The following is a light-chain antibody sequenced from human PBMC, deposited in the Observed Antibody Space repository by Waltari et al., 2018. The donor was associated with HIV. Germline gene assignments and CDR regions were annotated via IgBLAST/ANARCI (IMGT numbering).Light chain of an antibody. J-gene: IGKJ2*01. CDR1: QSVDSD. Sequence: ERVMTQSPTTLSVSPGERATFSCRASQSVDSDLAWYQQKPGQPPRLLISGASTRATGIPARFSGSGSGIEFTLTINSLQSEDFAIYYCQQYNNWPYTFGQGTRPDIK. CDR2: GAS. V-gene: IGKV3-15*01. CDR3: QQYNNWPYT.